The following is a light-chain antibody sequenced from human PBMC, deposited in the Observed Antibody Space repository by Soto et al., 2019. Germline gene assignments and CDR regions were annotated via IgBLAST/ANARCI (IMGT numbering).Light chain of an antibody. CDR3: SSYAGSNVV. J-gene: IGLJ2*01. CDR2: EVS. V-gene: IGLV2-8*01. Sequence: HSALTQPPSASGSPGQSVTISCTGTSSDVGGYNYVSWYQQHPGKAPKLMIYEVSKRPSGVPDRFSASKSGNTASLTVSGLQAEDEADYYCSSYAGSNVVFGGGTKVTVL. CDR1: SSDVGGYNY.